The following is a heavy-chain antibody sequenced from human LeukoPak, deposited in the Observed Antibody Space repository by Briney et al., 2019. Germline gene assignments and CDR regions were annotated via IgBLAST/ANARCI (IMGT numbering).Heavy chain of an antibody. CDR2: ISYDGSNK. J-gene: IGHJ3*02. CDR3: AAGWLLLGAFDI. V-gene: IGHV3-30-3*01. CDR1: GFTFSSYA. Sequence: SCKASGFTFSSYAMHWVRQAPGKGLEWVAVISYDGSNKYYADSVKGRFTISRDNSKNTLYLQMNSLRAEDTAVYYCAAGWLLLGAFDIWGQGTMVTVSS. D-gene: IGHD3-3*01.